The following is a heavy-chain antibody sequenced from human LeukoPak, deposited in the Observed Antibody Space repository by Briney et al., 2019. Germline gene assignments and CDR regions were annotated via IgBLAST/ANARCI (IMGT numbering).Heavy chain of an antibody. V-gene: IGHV3-30*18. CDR3: AKEVSGWGDGFDY. Sequence: GGSLRLSCAASGFTFISYGMHWVRQAPGKGLEWVAIISYDGSNKYYADSVKGRITISRDNSKNTLYLQMNSLRAEDTALYYCAKEVSGWGDGFDYWGQGTLVTVSS. CDR2: ISYDGSNK. J-gene: IGHJ4*02. D-gene: IGHD6-19*01. CDR1: GFTFISYG.